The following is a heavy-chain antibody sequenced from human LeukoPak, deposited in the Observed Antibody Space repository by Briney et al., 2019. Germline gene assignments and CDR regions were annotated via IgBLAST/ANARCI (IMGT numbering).Heavy chain of an antibody. Sequence: GGSLRLSCAASGFTFNNYGMHWVRQAPGKGLEWVAFIRYNGNKQYYADSVKGRFTISRDNSKNTLYLQMNSLRAEDTAVYYCAKDYNILTGYYRPPVDYWGQGTLVTVSS. CDR2: IRYNGNKQ. CDR3: AKDYNILTGYYRPPVDY. V-gene: IGHV3-30*02. CDR1: GFTFNNYG. J-gene: IGHJ4*02. D-gene: IGHD3-9*01.